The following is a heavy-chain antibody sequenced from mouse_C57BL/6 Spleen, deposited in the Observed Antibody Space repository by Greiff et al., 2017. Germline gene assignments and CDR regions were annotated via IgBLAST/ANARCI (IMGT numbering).Heavy chain of an antibody. CDR2: ISYDGSN. CDR3: AREDYGSGGY. Sequence: EVQRVESGPGLVKPSQSLSLTCSVTGYSITSGYYWNWIRQFPGNKLEWMGYISYDGSNNYNPSLKNRISITRDTSKNQFFLKLNSVTTEDTATYYCAREDYGSGGYWGQGTTLTVSS. D-gene: IGHD1-1*01. CDR1: GYSITSGYY. V-gene: IGHV3-6*01. J-gene: IGHJ2*01.